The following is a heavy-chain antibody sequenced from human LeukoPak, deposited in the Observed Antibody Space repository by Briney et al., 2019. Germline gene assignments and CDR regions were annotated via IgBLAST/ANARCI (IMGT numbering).Heavy chain of an antibody. J-gene: IGHJ4*02. D-gene: IGHD5-18*01. CDR3: ATSPIQLWLPFDY. V-gene: IGHV4-59*01. CDR1: GGSISSYY. Sequence: SETLSLTCTVSGGSISSYYWSWIRQPPGKGLEWIGYIYYSGSTNYNPSLKSRVIISVDTSKNQFSLKLSSVTAADTAVYYCATSPIQLWLPFDYWGQGTLVTVSS. CDR2: IYYSGST.